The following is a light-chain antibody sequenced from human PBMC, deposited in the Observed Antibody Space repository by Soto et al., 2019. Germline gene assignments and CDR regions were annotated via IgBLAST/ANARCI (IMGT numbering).Light chain of an antibody. Sequence: QSVLAQPASLSGSPGQSITISCTGTSSDVGGYIWVSWYQHHPGKAPKLVIYDVYQRPSGVSSRFSGSKSGNTAFLTISGLQTEDEADYYCVSYTSRSTYVFGRGTKVTVL. CDR3: VSYTSRSTYV. CDR2: DVY. CDR1: SSDVGGYIW. V-gene: IGLV2-14*01. J-gene: IGLJ1*01.